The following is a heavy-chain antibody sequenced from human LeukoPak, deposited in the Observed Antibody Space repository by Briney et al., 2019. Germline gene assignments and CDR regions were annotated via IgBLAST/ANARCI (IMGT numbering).Heavy chain of an antibody. CDR1: GYTFTGYY. Sequence: ASVKVSCKASGYTFTGYYMHWVRQAPGQGLEWMGWINPNSGGTNYAQKFQGRVTMTRDTSISTAYMELSRLRSDDTAVYYCARGDLRSYDILTGYGFGYWGQGTPVTVSS. J-gene: IGHJ4*02. CDR3: ARGDLRSYDILTGYGFGY. CDR2: INPNSGGT. V-gene: IGHV1-2*02. D-gene: IGHD3-9*01.